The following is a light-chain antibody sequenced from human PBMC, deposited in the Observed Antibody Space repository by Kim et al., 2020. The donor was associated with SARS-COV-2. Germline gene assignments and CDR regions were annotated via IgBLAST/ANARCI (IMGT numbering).Light chain of an antibody. Sequence: QSVLTQPPSVSGAPGQRVTISCTGGSSNIGAPYDVHWYQQIPGTAPKPLIYGNTNRPSGVPDRFSGSKSGTSASLSITGLQAEDEADYYCQSYDSSLRGSVFGGGTQLTVL. V-gene: IGLV1-40*01. CDR1: SSNIGAPYD. J-gene: IGLJ3*02. CDR2: GNT. CDR3: QSYDSSLRGSV.